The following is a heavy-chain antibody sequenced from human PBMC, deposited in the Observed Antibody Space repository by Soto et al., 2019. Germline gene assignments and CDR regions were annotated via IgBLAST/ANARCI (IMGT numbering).Heavy chain of an antibody. CDR1: GFTFSSYS. CDR3: AREGIVLMVYATAAFDY. J-gene: IGHJ4*02. Sequence: PGGSLRLSCAASGFTFSSYSMNWVRQAPGKGLEWVSSISSSSSYIYYADSVKGRFTISRDNAKNSLYLQMNSLRAEDTAVYYCAREGIVLMVYATAAFDYWGQGTLVTVSS. D-gene: IGHD2-8*01. V-gene: IGHV3-21*01. CDR2: ISSSSSYI.